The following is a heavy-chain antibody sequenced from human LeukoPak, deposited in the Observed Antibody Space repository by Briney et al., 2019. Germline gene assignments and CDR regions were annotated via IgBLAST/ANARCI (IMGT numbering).Heavy chain of an antibody. CDR1: GGSISSSSYY. J-gene: IGHJ4*02. CDR2: IYYSGST. D-gene: IGHD3-10*01. CDR3: ASPVESVPATAGCIPMGFDY. V-gene: IGHV4-39*07. Sequence: SETLSLTCTVSGGSISSSSYYWGWIRQPPGKGLEWIGSIYYSGSTYYNPSLKSRVTISVDTSKNQFSLKLSSVTAADTAVYYCASPVESVPATAGCIPMGFDYWGQGTLVTVSS.